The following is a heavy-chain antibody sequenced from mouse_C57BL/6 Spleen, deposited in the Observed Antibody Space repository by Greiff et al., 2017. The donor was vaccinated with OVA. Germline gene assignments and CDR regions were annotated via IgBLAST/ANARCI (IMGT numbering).Heavy chain of an antibody. CDR1: GYSITRGYY. CDR3: AREGDPAWFAY. V-gene: IGHV3-6*01. Sequence: EVKLMESGPGLVKPSQSLSLTCSVTGYSITRGYYWNWIRQFPGNKLEWMGYISYDGSNNYNPSLKNRISITRDTSKNQFFLKLNSVTTEDTATYYCAREGDPAWFAYWGQGTLVTVSA. J-gene: IGHJ3*01. CDR2: ISYDGSN.